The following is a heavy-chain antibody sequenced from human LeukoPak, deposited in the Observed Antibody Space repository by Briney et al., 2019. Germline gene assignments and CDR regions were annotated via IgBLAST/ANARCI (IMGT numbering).Heavy chain of an antibody. Sequence: SETLSLTCAVYGGSFSGYYWSWIRQPPGKGLEWIGEINHSGSTNYNPSLKSRVTISVDTSKNQFSLKLSSVTAADTAVYYCARRLGRYYGSGPRSYYYYMDVWGKGTTVTISS. CDR3: ARRLGRYYGSGPRSYYYYMDV. D-gene: IGHD3-10*01. CDR2: INHSGST. CDR1: GGSFSGYY. V-gene: IGHV4-34*01. J-gene: IGHJ6*03.